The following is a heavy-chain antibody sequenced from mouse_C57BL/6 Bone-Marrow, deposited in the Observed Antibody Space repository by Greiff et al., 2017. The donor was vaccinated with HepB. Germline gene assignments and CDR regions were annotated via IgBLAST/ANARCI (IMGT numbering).Heavy chain of an antibody. CDR2: IDPSDSYT. J-gene: IGHJ1*03. V-gene: IGHV1-69*01. Sequence: QVQLQQPVAELVLPLSSVKLSCKASGYTFPSYWMHWVKQRPGQGLAWLGEIDPSDSYTNYNQKFKGNSTLTVDKSSSTAYMPLSSLTSEDSAVYYCARGDYDDWRYFEVRGTGATVTAST. CDR1: GYTFPSYW. D-gene: IGHD2-4*01. CDR3: ARGDYDDWRYFEV.